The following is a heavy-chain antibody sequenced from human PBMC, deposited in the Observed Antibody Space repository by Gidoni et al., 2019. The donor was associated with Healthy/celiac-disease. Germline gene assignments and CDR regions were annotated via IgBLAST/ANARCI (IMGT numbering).Heavy chain of an antibody. V-gene: IGHV3-43D*04. J-gene: IGHJ4*02. Sequence: EVQLVASGGVVVQPGGSLRLSCAASAFTFDDYAMHWVRQAPGKGLEWVSLISWDGGSTYYADSVKGRFTISRDNSKNSLYLQMNSLRAEDTALYYCAKTRYSSSWYYFDYWGQGTLVTVSS. CDR2: ISWDGGST. D-gene: IGHD6-13*01. CDR1: AFTFDDYA. CDR3: AKTRYSSSWYYFDY.